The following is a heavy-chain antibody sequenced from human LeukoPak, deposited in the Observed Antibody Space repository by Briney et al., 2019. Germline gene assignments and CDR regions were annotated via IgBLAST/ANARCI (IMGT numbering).Heavy chain of an antibody. D-gene: IGHD6-13*01. CDR2: INHSGST. J-gene: IGHJ4*02. CDR3: ARERTAADFDY. CDR1: GGSFSGYY. V-gene: IGHV4-34*01. Sequence: SETLSLTCAVYGGSFSGYYWSWIRQSPGKGLEWIGEINHSGSTNYNPSLKSRVTISVDTSKNQFSLKLSSVTAADTAVYYCARERTAADFDYWGQGTLVTVSS.